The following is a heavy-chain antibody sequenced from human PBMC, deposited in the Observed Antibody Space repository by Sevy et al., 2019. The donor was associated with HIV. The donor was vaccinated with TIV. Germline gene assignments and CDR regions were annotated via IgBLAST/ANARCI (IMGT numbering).Heavy chain of an antibody. Sequence: GGSLRLSCAVSGFTFSSYSMNWVRQAPGKGLEWVSSISGSDNYIYYADSVKDRFTISRDNAKNSLYLQMNSLRAEETAVYYCASNIRARYSGYKYDAFDIWGQGTMVTVSS. CDR1: GFTFSSYS. CDR3: ASNIRARYSGYKYDAFDI. D-gene: IGHD5-12*01. J-gene: IGHJ3*02. CDR2: ISGSDNYI. V-gene: IGHV3-21*01.